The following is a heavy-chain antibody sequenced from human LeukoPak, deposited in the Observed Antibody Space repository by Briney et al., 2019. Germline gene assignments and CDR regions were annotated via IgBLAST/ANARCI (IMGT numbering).Heavy chain of an antibody. CDR1: GLTFSSSA. CDR2: ISGRGSGGST. V-gene: IGHV3-23*01. J-gene: IGHJ4*02. Sequence: GGSLRLSCAASGLTFSSSAMSWVRQAPGKGLEWVSSISGRGSGGSTYYADSVKGRFTISRDNSKNTLYLQMNSLIAEDTAVYYCAKSGYNRFDYWGQGTRVTVSS. CDR3: AKSGYNRFDY. D-gene: IGHD5-24*01.